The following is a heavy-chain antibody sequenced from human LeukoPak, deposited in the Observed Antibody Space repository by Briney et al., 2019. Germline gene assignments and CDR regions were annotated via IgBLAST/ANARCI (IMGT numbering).Heavy chain of an antibody. Sequence: ASVKVSCKASGYTFTGYYMHWVRQAPGQGLEWMGWINPKSGGTNYAQKFQGRVTMTRDTSISTAYMELSRLRSDDTAVYYCARDESTSILWWWGQGTLVTVSS. CDR2: INPKSGGT. CDR3: ARDESTSILWW. CDR1: GYTFTGYY. D-gene: IGHD2-21*01. V-gene: IGHV1-2*02. J-gene: IGHJ1*01.